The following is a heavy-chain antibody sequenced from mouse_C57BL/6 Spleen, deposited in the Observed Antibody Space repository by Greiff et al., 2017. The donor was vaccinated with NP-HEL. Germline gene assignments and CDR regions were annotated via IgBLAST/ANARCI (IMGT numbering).Heavy chain of an antibody. CDR3: ARDRDYVY. CDR2: IYPGDGDT. CDR1: GYAFSSSW. Sequence: QVQLKESEPELVKPGASVKISCKASGYAFSSSWMNWVKQRPGKGLEWIGRIYPGDGDTNYNGKFKGKATLTADKSSSTAYMQLSSLTSEDSAVYFCARDRDYVYWGQGTLVTVSA. D-gene: IGHD2-4*01. V-gene: IGHV1-82*01. J-gene: IGHJ3*01.